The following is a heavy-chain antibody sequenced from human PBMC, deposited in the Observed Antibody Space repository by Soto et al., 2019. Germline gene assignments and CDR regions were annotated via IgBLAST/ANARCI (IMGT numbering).Heavy chain of an antibody. V-gene: IGHV1-69*12. J-gene: IGHJ5*02. CDR2: IIPIFSTP. D-gene: IGHD3-22*01. Sequence: QVQLVQSGAEVKKPGSSVKVSCKTSGGTFGSYAISWVRQAPGQGLEWMGGIIPIFSTPNYAQKFQGRVTTTADESTSTAYMELSCLRSEDTAVYYCARPIQYYFDTSAQSAWFDPWGQGTLVTVSS. CDR1: GGTFGSYA. CDR3: ARPIQYYFDTSAQSAWFDP.